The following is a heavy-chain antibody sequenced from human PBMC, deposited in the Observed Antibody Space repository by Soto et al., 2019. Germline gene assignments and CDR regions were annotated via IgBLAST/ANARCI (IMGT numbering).Heavy chain of an antibody. CDR2: MSGSGGST. V-gene: IGHV3-23*01. CDR3: AKVSLGALTFTDYYYYGLDV. D-gene: IGHD1-26*01. CDR1: GFTFSSYA. Sequence: PGGSLRLSCAASGFTFSSYAMSWVRQAPGKGLEWVSAMSGSGGSTFYADSVKGRFTISRDNSKNTLNLQMNSLRAEDTAVYYCAKVSLGALTFTDYYYYGLDVWGQGTTVTVSS. J-gene: IGHJ6*02.